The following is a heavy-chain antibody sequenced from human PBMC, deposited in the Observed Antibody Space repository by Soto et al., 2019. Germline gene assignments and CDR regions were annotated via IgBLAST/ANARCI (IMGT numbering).Heavy chain of an antibody. CDR1: GFTFRSFV. CDR2: TSYDGTNK. CDR3: ARWGTTGGLDV. J-gene: IGHJ4*02. D-gene: IGHD3-16*01. Sequence: QVQLVESGGGVVQPGTSLRLSCVGSGFTFRSFVIHWVRQAPGRGLEWVALTSYDGTNKYFGDSVKGRFTISRDNSRNTVALQMDSLRLEDTALYYCARWGTTGGLDVWGQGTLVSVSS. V-gene: IGHV3-30*19.